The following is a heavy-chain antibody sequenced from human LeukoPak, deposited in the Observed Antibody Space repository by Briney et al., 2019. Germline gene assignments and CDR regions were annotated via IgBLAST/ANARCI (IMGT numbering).Heavy chain of an antibody. CDR1: GYTFTGYY. Sequence: ASVKVSCKASGYTFTGYYIHWVQRAPGQGLEWMGWVNPNDGGTIYTQRFQGRVTMTWDTSITTAYMELGSLTSDDTAVYYCARDLDSSWTGYFQSWGQGTLVTVSS. J-gene: IGHJ1*01. D-gene: IGHD6-13*01. CDR2: VNPNDGGT. V-gene: IGHV1-2*02. CDR3: ARDLDSSWTGYFQS.